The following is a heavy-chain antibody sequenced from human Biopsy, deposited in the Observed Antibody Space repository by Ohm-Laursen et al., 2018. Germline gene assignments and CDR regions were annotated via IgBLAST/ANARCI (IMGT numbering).Heavy chain of an antibody. CDR2: IIPIFGTA. CDR3: ARDALGGGSFRFFY. V-gene: IGHV1-69*13. Sequence: SVTASCKASGGTFTNYAISWVRQAPGQGLEWMGGIIPIFGTANYAQKFQGRVTITADESTSTAYMELSSLRSDDTAVYYCARDALGGGSFRFFYWGQGSLVTVSS. J-gene: IGHJ4*02. D-gene: IGHD1-26*01. CDR1: GGTFTNYA.